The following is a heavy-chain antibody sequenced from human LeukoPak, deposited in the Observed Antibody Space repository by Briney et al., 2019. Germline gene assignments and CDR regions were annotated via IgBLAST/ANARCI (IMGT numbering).Heavy chain of an antibody. J-gene: IGHJ4*02. V-gene: IGHV3-15*01. CDR1: GFTFSNAW. CDR2: IKSKTDGGTT. D-gene: IGHD6-13*01. CDR3: TTHREETAAVLFDY. Sequence: GGSLRLSCAASGFTFSNAWMSWVRQAPGKGLEWVGRIKSKTDGGTTDYAAPVKGRFTISRDDSKNTLYLQMNSLKTEDTAVYYCTTHREETAAVLFDYWGQGTLVTVSS.